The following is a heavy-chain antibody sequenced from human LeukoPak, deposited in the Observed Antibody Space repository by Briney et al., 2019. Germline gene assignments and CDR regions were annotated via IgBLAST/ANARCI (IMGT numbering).Heavy chain of an antibody. CDR3: ARENVSPKAGSDT. Sequence: SETLSLTCTVSGGSISSSFWSWIRQPPGKVLEWIGYIYYTGSTNYNPSLKSRVTISVDTSKNQFSLKLSSVTAADTAVYYCARENVSPKAGSDTWGQGTLVTVSS. V-gene: IGHV4-59*01. D-gene: IGHD5/OR15-5a*01. J-gene: IGHJ5*02. CDR2: IYYTGST. CDR1: GGSISSSF.